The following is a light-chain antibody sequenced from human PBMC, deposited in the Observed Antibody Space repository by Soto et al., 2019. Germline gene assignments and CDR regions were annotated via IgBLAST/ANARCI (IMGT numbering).Light chain of an antibody. CDR2: DAS. CDR3: QHYRT. Sequence: DIQMTQSPSTLSASVGDRVTITCRASQSISTWVAWYQQKSWKAPKVLIYDASSLESRAPSRFSGSGSGTEFTLTISSLQPDDFATYFCQHYRTFGQGTKVEIK. J-gene: IGKJ1*01. V-gene: IGKV1-5*01. CDR1: QSISTW.